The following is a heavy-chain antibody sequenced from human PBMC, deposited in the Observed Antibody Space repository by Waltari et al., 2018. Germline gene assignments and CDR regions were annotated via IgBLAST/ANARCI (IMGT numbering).Heavy chain of an antibody. CDR1: GYPISSGYY. CDR2: IYHSGST. Sequence: QVQLQESGPGPVKPSETLSLTRAVSGYPISSGYYWGWTLSPPGKGLEWIGSIYHSGSTYYNPSLKSRVTISVDTSKNQFSLKLSSVTAADTAVYYCARHHYYGSGTVGAFDIWGQGTMVTVSS. D-gene: IGHD3-10*01. CDR3: ARHHYYGSGTVGAFDI. J-gene: IGHJ3*02. V-gene: IGHV4-38-2*01.